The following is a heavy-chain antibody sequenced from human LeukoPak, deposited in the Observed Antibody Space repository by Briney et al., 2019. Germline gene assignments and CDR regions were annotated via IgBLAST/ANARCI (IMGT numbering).Heavy chain of an antibody. Sequence: GGSLRLSCAASGFTFDDYGMSWVRQAPGKGLEWVSGINWNGGSTGYADSVKGRFTISRDNAKNSLYLQMNSLRAEDTALYHCARVSYDSSGYPHYYFDYWGQGTLVTVSS. CDR3: ARVSYDSSGYPHYYFDY. V-gene: IGHV3-20*01. CDR1: GFTFDDYG. J-gene: IGHJ4*02. CDR2: INWNGGST. D-gene: IGHD3-22*01.